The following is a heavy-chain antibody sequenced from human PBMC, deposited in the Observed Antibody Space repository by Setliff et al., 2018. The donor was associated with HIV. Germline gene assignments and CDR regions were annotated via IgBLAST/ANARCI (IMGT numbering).Heavy chain of an antibody. D-gene: IGHD5-18*01. V-gene: IGHV4-39*07. CDR2: IYQSGTT. CDR1: GGSVRRSTYY. J-gene: IGHJ4*02. Sequence: PSETLSLTCTVSGGSVRRSTYYWGWIRQPPGKGLEWIGNIYQSGTTYYNSSLTSRLTISVDTSKNQVSLKLSSVTAADTAVYYCARAGSYGWDYWGQGTLVTVSS. CDR3: ARAGSYGWDY.